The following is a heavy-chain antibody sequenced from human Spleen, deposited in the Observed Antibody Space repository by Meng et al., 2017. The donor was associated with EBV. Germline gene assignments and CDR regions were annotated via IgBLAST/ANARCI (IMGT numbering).Heavy chain of an antibody. J-gene: IGHJ4*02. D-gene: IGHD3-22*01. Sequence: QVQLVQSGAEVKKPGASVKLSCKASGYTFSNYAIHWVRQAPGQRLEWMGWINGGNDNTEYSQKFQGRVTMTRNTSISTTYMELRSLTSEDTAVYYCARGMSYYDNSGFFDYWGQGALVTVFS. CDR2: INGGNDNT. CDR1: GYTFSNYA. CDR3: ARGMSYYDNSGFFDY. V-gene: IGHV1-3*01.